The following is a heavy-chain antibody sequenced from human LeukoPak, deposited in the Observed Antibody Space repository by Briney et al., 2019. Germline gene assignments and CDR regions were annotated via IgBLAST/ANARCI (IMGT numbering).Heavy chain of an antibody. CDR2: INTNTGNP. CDR3: ARGTHYGDAGGAFDI. V-gene: IGHV7-4-1*01. CDR1: GYTFTSYA. J-gene: IGHJ3*02. D-gene: IGHD4-17*01. Sequence: GASVKVSCKASGYTFTSYAMNWVRQAPGQGLEWMGWINTNTGNPTYAQGFTGRFVFSLDTPVSTAYLQICSLKAEDTAVYYCARGTHYGDAGGAFDIWGQGTMVAVSS.